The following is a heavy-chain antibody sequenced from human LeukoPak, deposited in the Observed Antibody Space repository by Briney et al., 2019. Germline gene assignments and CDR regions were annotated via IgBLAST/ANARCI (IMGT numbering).Heavy chain of an antibody. CDR1: GFTFSSYA. D-gene: IGHD4-23*01. CDR3: ARVAGYGGNSDAFDI. Sequence: GGSLRLSCAASGFTFSSYAMHWVRQAPGKGLEWVAVISYDGSNKYYADSVKGRFTISRDNSKNTLYLQMNSLRAEDTAVYYCARVAGYGGNSDAFDIWGQGTMVTVSS. CDR2: ISYDGSNK. J-gene: IGHJ3*02. V-gene: IGHV3-30-3*01.